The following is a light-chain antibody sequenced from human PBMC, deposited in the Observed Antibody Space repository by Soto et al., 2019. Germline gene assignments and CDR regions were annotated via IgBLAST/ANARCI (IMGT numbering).Light chain of an antibody. V-gene: IGLV2-14*01. CDR1: MRDVGAYNL. CDR3: SSYTSSSTYV. CDR2: EVR. Sequence: QSALTQPASVSGSAGQSITISCSGTMRDVGAYNLVSWYQQHPGTAPKLIIYEVRNRPSGISSRFSGSRSGNTASLTISGLQPEDEADYYCSSYTSSSTYVFGTGTKLTVL. J-gene: IGLJ1*01.